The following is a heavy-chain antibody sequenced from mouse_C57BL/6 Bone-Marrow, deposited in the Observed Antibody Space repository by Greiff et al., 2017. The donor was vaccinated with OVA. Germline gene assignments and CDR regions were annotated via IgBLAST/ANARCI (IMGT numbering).Heavy chain of an antibody. Sequence: QVQLQQSGAELVKPGASVKLSCKASGYTFTEYTIHWVKQRSGQGLEWIGWFYPGSGSIKYNEKFKDKATLTVDKSSSTAYMQLSSLTSEDSAVYYCASYDGYYEGFAYWGQGTLVTVSA. J-gene: IGHJ3*01. CDR2: FYPGSGSI. V-gene: IGHV1-62-2*01. CDR1: GYTFTEYT. D-gene: IGHD2-3*01. CDR3: ASYDGYYEGFAY.